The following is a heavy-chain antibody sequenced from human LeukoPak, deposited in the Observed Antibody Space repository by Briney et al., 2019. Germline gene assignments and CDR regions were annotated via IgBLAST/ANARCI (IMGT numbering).Heavy chain of an antibody. D-gene: IGHD1-26*01. CDR2: ISAYNGNT. J-gene: IGHJ4*02. CDR1: GYTFTSYG. V-gene: IGHV1-18*01. CDR3: ARGSPAKLVAGHFDY. Sequence: GESLKISCKASGYTFTSYGISWVRQAPGQGLEWMGWISAYNGNTNYAQKLQGRVTMTTDTSTSTAYVELRSLRSDDTAVYYCARGSPAKLVAGHFDYWGQGTLVTVSS.